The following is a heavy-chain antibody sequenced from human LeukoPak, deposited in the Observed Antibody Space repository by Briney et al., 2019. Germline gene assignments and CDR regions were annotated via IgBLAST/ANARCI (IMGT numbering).Heavy chain of an antibody. D-gene: IGHD4-17*01. J-gene: IGHJ4*02. V-gene: IGHV3-33*01. CDR3: ARFSGGDYGDYYYFDY. Sequence: PGRSLRLSCAASGFTFSGYGMHWVRQAPGKGLEWVAVIWYDGSNKYYADSVKGRFTISRDNSKNTLYLQMNSLRAEDTAVYYCARFSGGDYGDYYYFDYWGQGTLVTVSS. CDR1: GFTFSGYG. CDR2: IWYDGSNK.